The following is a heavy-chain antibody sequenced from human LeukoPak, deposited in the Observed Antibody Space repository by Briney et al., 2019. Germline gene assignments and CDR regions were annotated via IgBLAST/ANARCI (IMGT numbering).Heavy chain of an antibody. D-gene: IGHD6-13*01. CDR3: ARGPFSSSWSEFDY. V-gene: IGHV3-21*06. J-gene: IGHJ4*02. Sequence: GGSLILSCAASGFTFSDYSLNWVRQAPGKGLEWVSCISGDSRYIYYADSVKGRSTISRDNAQSSLYLHMNSLRAEDTAVYYCARGPFSSSWSEFDYWGQGTLVTVSS. CDR1: GFTFSDYS. CDR2: ISGDSRYI.